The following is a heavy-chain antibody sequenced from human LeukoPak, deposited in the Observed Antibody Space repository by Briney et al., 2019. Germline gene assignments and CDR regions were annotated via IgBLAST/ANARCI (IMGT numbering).Heavy chain of an antibody. V-gene: IGHV3-53*01. CDR1: GFTFSSNY. Sequence: GGSLRLSCAASGFTFSSNYMSWVRQAPGKGLECVSVIYSGGSTYYADSVKGRFTISRDNSRNTLYLQMNSLRAEDTAVYYCARADGSTILGAFDIWGQGTMVTVSS. CDR3: ARADGSTILGAFDI. D-gene: IGHD5-24*01. CDR2: IYSGGST. J-gene: IGHJ3*02.